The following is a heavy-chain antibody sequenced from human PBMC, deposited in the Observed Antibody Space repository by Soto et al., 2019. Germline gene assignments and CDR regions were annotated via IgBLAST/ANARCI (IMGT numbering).Heavy chain of an antibody. D-gene: IGHD2-15*01. CDR1: GGSISSYY. V-gene: IGHV4-59*01. CDR2: IYYSGST. J-gene: IGHJ3*02. Sequence: QVQLQESGPGLVKPSETLSLTCTVSGGSISSYYWSWIRQPPGKGLEWIGYIYYSGSTNYNPSLKRRDTIAVDTSKNQFSLKLSSVTAADTAVYYCARAPPYCSGGSCPYAFDIWGQGTMVTVSS. CDR3: ARAPPYCSGGSCPYAFDI.